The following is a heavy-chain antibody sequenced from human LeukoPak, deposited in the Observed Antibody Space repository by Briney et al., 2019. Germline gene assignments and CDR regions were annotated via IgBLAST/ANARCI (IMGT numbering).Heavy chain of an antibody. CDR1: GGSISSSSYY. Sequence: SETLSLTCTVSGGSISSSSYYWGWIRQPPGKGLEWIGSIYYSGSTYYNPSLKSRVTISVDTSKNQFSLKLSSVTAADTAVYYCARDIGHTNSSYWGQGTLVTVSS. V-gene: IGHV4-39*02. D-gene: IGHD4-23*01. CDR3: ARDIGHTNSSY. J-gene: IGHJ4*02. CDR2: IYYSGST.